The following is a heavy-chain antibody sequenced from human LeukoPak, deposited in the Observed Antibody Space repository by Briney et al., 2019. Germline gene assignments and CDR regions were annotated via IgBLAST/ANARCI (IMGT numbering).Heavy chain of an antibody. D-gene: IGHD1-26*01. J-gene: IGHJ6*03. CDR3: ARNREYYYYMDV. Sequence: GGSLRLSCAASGFTFSNYWMSWVRQAPGKGLEWVANIKQDGSERYYVDSVKGRFTISRDNAKNSLSLQMSSLRVEDTAVYYCARNREYYYYMDVWGKGTTVTVSS. V-gene: IGHV3-7*01. CDR2: IKQDGSER. CDR1: GFTFSNYW.